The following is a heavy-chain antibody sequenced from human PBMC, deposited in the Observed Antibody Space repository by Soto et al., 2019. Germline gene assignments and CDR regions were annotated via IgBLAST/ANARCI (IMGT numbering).Heavy chain of an antibody. CDR3: ARQFDYETSGYYYAY. V-gene: IGHV1-69*13. CDR2: IIPLFGTA. Sequence: WASVKVSCKAAGGTFNKYAIDWVRQVPGQGLEWMGGIIPLFGTANYAQKFQGRVTITADEATSTAYMELRSLRSEDTAVYYCARQFDYETSGYYYAYWGQGTLVTVSS. J-gene: IGHJ4*02. CDR1: GGTFNKYA. D-gene: IGHD3-22*01.